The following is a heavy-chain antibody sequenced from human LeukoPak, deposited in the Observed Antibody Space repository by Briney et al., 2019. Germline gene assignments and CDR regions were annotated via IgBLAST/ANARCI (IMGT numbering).Heavy chain of an antibody. CDR2: ISPDRGGT. CDR1: GYTLSAYY. V-gene: IGHV1-2*02. Sequence: ASVKVSCKGSGYTLSAYYVHWVRQAPGHGLEWMGWISPDRGGTNIAQKFQGRVTLTRDTSIGTAYMELSGLRSDDTAVYYCGSNTHQIGSMTAIAYWGQGTLVTVSS. CDR3: GSNTHQIGSMTAIAY. J-gene: IGHJ4*02. D-gene: IGHD2-21*02.